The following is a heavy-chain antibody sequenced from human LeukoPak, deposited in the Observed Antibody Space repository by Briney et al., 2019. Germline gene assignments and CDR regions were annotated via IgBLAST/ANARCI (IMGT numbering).Heavy chain of an antibody. CDR3: ARDFRGGDSY. J-gene: IGHJ4*02. D-gene: IGHD2-21*02. CDR2: TYTGGTT. Sequence: GGSLRLSGAASGFTVSSNYMSWVRQAPGKGLEWVSVTYTGGTTYYADSVQGRFTISRDNSKNTLYLQMNSLRAEDTAVYYCARDFRGGDSYWGQGTLVTVSS. CDR1: GFTVSSNY. V-gene: IGHV3-53*01.